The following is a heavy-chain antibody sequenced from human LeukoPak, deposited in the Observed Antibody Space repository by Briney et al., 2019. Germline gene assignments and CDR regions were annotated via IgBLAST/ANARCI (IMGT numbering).Heavy chain of an antibody. V-gene: IGHV4-39*01. CDR3: ARTQAIVVVTAIRTTYFDY. J-gene: IGHJ4*02. D-gene: IGHD2-21*02. Sequence: SETLSLTCTVSGGSISSSSYYWGWIRQPPGKGLEWIGSIYYSGSTYYNPSLKSRVTISVDTSKNQFSLKPSSVTAADTAVYYCARTQAIVVVTAIRTTYFDYWGQGTLVTVSS. CDR1: GGSISSSSYY. CDR2: IYYSGST.